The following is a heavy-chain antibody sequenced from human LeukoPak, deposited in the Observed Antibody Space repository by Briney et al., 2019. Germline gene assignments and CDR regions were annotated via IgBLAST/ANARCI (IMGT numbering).Heavy chain of an antibody. CDR1: GGSISRSTYY. V-gene: IGHV4-61*02. CDR2: IYTSGST. CDR3: ARDQALGYGWPTVLAIDI. J-gene: IGHJ3*02. D-gene: IGHD6-19*01. Sequence: SETLSLTCIVSGGSISRSTYYWGWIRQPARKGLEWIGRIYTSGSTNYNPSLKSRVTMSVDTSKNQFSLNVSSVTAADTAVYYCARDQALGYGWPTVLAIDIWGQGTMVTVSS.